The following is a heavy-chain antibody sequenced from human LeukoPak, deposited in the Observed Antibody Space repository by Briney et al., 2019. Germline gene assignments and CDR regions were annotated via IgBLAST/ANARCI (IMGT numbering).Heavy chain of an antibody. Sequence: GASVKVSCKASGYTFTSYAMNWVRQAPGQGLEWMGWINTNTWNPTYAQGFTGRFVFYLDTSVSTAYLQISRLKAEDTAVYYCARVGILTGYYDFDYWGQGTLVTVSS. V-gene: IGHV7-4-1*02. CDR3: ARVGILTGYYDFDY. CDR1: GYTFTSYA. J-gene: IGHJ4*02. CDR2: INTNTWNP. D-gene: IGHD3-9*01.